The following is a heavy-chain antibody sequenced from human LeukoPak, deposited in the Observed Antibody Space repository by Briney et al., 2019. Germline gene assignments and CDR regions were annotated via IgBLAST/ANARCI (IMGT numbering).Heavy chain of an antibody. V-gene: IGHV4-34*01. CDR1: GASISHFY. Sequence: SETLSLTCTVSGASISHFYWSWIRQPPGKGLEWIGEINHSGSTNYNPSLKSRVTISVDTSKNQFSLKLSSVTAADTAVYYCARRTGDVTNWGQGTLVTVSS. CDR2: INHSGST. D-gene: IGHD7-27*01. CDR3: ARRTGDVTN. J-gene: IGHJ4*02.